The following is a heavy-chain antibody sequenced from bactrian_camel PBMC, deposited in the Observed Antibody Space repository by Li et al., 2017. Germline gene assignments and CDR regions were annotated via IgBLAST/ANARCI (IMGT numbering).Heavy chain of an antibody. D-gene: IGHD4*01. V-gene: IGHV3S53*01. CDR1: SATYSPSC. J-gene: IGHJ4*01. CDR2: IDGDGKA. CDR3: AADDAGSADSDYCSRILLLNYRYDY. Sequence: VQLVESGGGSMQAGESLRLACAADSATYSPSCMGWFRQSPGKEREGIAAIDGDGKADYRDSVKGRFTISRDSASNTVYLQMNGLKAEDTAMYYCAADDAGSADSDYCSRILLLNYRYDYTGQGTQVTVS.